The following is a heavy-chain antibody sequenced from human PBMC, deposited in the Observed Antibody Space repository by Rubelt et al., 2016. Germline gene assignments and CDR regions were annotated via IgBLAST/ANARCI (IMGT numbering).Heavy chain of an antibody. V-gene: IGHV4-34*04. Sequence: QVQLQEWGAGLLKPSETLSLTCAVYGGSFSGYYWSWIRQPPGKGREWFGEFNLSGTPNTNPPPKSRDTIPETTSKNQFALRLSSVTAAETAVYYCAGHVYGSGSYCYYGMDVWGQGTTVTASS. J-gene: IGHJ6*02. D-gene: IGHD3-10*01. CDR3: AGHVYGSGSYCYYGMDV. CDR1: GGSFSGYY. CDR2: FNLSGTP.